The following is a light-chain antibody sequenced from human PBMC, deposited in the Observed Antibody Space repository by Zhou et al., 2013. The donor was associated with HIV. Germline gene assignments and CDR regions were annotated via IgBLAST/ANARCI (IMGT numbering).Light chain of an antibody. Sequence: EIVMMQSPDTLSVSPGERAILTCRASQYVPSSSLAWYQQKPGQAPRLLIYDVSNRATGIPARFSGSGSGTDFTLTISSLEPEDFAVYYCQQRYNWPVTFGGGTKVEIK. CDR3: QQRYNWPVT. V-gene: IGKV3-11*01. J-gene: IGKJ4*01. CDR2: DVS. CDR1: QYVPSSS.